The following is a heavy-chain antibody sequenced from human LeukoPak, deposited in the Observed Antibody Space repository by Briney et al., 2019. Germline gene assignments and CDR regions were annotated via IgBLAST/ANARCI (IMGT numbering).Heavy chain of an antibody. V-gene: IGHV4-31*03. D-gene: IGHD4-17*01. CDR3: ARDDSDYGDRFDAFDI. J-gene: IGHJ3*02. CDR2: IYYSGST. CDR1: GGSIGSGGYY. Sequence: PSQTLSLTCTVSGGSIGSGGYYWSWIRQHPGKGLEWIGYIYYSGSTYYNPSLKSRVTISIDTAKNQFSLRLNSVTAADTAVYFCARDDSDYGDRFDAFDIWGQGTMVTVSS.